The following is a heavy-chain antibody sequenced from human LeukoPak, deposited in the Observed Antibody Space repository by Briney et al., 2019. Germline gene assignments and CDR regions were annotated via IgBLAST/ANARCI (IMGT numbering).Heavy chain of an antibody. Sequence: SETLSLTCTVSGGSISISDYYWGWIRQPPGKGLEWIGYIYYSGSTNYNPSLKSRVTISVDTSKNQFSLKLSSVTAADTAVYYCARGRLLWFGEPYNWFDPWGQGTLVTVSS. CDR1: GGSISISDYY. V-gene: IGHV4-61*08. CDR2: IYYSGST. D-gene: IGHD3-10*01. J-gene: IGHJ5*02. CDR3: ARGRLLWFGEPYNWFDP.